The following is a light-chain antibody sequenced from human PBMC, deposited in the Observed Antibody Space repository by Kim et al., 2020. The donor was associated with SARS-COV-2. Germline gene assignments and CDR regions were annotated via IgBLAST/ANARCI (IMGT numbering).Light chain of an antibody. V-gene: IGLV3-21*04. CDR2: YDS. CDR1: NIGSKS. CDR3: QVWDSSSDHPV. J-gene: IGLJ3*02. Sequence: APGETARITCGGKNIGSKSVHWYQQKPGQAPVLVIYYDSDRPSGIPERFSGSNSGNTATLTISRVEAGDEADYYCQVWDSSSDHPVFGGGTQLTVL.